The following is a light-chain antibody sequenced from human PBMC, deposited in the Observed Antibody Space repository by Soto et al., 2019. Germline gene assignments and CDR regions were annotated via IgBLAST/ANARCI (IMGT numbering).Light chain of an antibody. Sequence: QSVLTQPRSVSGSPGQSVTISCTGTSSDVGGYNFVSWYQHHPGKAPNLLIYDANKRPSGVPDRFSGSKSGNTASLTISGLQAEDEADYFCCSYAGGYTFVFGTGTRSPS. V-gene: IGLV2-11*01. J-gene: IGLJ1*01. CDR1: SSDVGGYNF. CDR2: DAN. CDR3: CSYAGGYTFV.